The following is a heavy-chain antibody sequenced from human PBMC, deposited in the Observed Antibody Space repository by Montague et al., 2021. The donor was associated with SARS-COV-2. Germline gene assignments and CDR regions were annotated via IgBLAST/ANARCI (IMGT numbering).Heavy chain of an antibody. Sequence: SETLSLTCAVYGGSFSVYYWSWLRQSPRSGLEWIAEINHSGTANYNPSLMSRVTISVDTSRNEFSLKVNSVTAADTAVYYCGRQKYDFWSGRFPDHFDSWSQGTLVTVSS. D-gene: IGHD3-3*01. CDR2: INHSGTA. J-gene: IGHJ4*02. CDR1: GGSFSVYY. V-gene: IGHV4-34*01. CDR3: GRQKYDFWSGRFPDHFDS.